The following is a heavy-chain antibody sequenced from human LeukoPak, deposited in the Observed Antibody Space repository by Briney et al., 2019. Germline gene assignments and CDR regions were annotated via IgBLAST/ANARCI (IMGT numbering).Heavy chain of an antibody. CDR3: ARDRLGWGTTRYYFDY. Sequence: GGSLRLSCEASGFTFSSYAIRWVRQAPGKGLEWVANIKQDGSEKYYVDSVKGRFTISRDNAKNSLYLQMNSLRAEDTAVYYCARDRLGWGTTRYYFDYWGQGTLVTVSS. J-gene: IGHJ4*02. V-gene: IGHV3-7*01. CDR1: GFTFSSYA. D-gene: IGHD1-14*01. CDR2: IKQDGSEK.